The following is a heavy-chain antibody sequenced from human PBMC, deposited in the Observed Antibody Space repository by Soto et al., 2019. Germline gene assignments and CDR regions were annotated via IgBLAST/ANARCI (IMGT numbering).Heavy chain of an antibody. V-gene: IGHV4-4*02. CDR1: GGSSSSSNW. Sequence: QVQLQESGPGLVKPSGTLSRTCAVSGGSSSSSNWWSWVRQPPGKGLEWIGEISHSGSTNYNPSLQTRVTISVDNSKNQFSRKLSSVIAADTAVYYCESVSGSYYSRMDVWGQGTTVTVSS. CDR3: ESVSGSYYSRMDV. J-gene: IGHJ6*02. D-gene: IGHD1-26*01. CDR2: ISHSGST.